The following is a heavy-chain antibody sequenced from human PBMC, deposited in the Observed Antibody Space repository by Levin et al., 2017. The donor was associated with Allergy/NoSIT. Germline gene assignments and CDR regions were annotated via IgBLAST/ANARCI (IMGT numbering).Heavy chain of an antibody. V-gene: IGHV3-15*01. CDR1: GFTFSNAW. J-gene: IGHJ6*03. CDR3: TTPHHYYGSGSESHGYYYYYYMDV. D-gene: IGHD3-10*01. CDR2: IKSKTDGGTT. Sequence: GESLKISCAASGFTFSNAWMSWVRQAPGKGLEWVGRIKSKTDGGTTDYAAPVKGRFTISRDDSKNTLYLQMNSLKTEDTAVYYCTTPHHYYGSGSESHGYYYYYYMDVWGKGTTVTVSS.